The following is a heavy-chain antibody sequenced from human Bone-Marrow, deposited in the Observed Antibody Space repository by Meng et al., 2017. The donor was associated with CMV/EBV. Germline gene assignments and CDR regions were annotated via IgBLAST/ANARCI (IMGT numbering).Heavy chain of an antibody. CDR3: AKERGFSVAGRRGPAWFDP. Sequence: SETLSLTCTISGDSVKVGSDYWSWIRQSPAEGLEWIGYVYNSGTTEYNPSLKSRLTISVDRSRTQIFLKLNSVTAADTAVYYCAKERGFSVAGRRGPAWFDPWGQGIQVTGSS. CDR1: GDSVKVGSDY. D-gene: IGHD6-19*01. J-gene: IGHJ5*02. V-gene: IGHV4-61*01. CDR2: VYNSGTT.